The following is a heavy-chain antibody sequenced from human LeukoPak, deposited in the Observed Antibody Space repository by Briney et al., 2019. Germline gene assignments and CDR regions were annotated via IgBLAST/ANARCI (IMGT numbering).Heavy chain of an antibody. CDR3: AATKRYSSSWYGTLDY. CDR1: GYTFTGYY. Sequence: ASVKVSCKASGYTFTGYYMHWVRQAPGQGLEWMGWINPNSGGTNYAQKFQGRVTMTRDTSISTAYIELSRLRSDDTAVYYCAATKRYSSSWYGTLDYWGQGTLVTVSS. J-gene: IGHJ4*02. V-gene: IGHV1-2*02. D-gene: IGHD6-13*01. CDR2: INPNSGGT.